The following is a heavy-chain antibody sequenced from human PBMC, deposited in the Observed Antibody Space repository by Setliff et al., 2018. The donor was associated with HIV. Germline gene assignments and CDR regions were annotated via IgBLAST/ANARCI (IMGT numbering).Heavy chain of an antibody. CDR2: IYSGGST. CDR1: GFTVSSNY. V-gene: IGHV3-66*01. Sequence: GSLRLSCAASGFTVSSNYMSWVRQAPGKGLEWVSVIYSGGSTFYTDSVKDRFTISRDNSKNTLYLQMNSLRAEDTAVYYCARDSRYYDSSGYYHDAFDIWGQGTMVTVSS. J-gene: IGHJ3*02. CDR3: ARDSRYYDSSGYYHDAFDI. D-gene: IGHD3-22*01.